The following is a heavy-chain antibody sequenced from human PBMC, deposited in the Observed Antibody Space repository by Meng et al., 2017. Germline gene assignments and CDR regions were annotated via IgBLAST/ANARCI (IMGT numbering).Heavy chain of an antibody. V-gene: IGHV3-72*01. D-gene: IGHD3-10*02. Sequence: GESLKISCAASGFTFSDHYMDWVRQAPGKGLEWVGRTRNKANSYTTEYAASVKGRFTISRDDSKNSLYLQMNSLKTEDTAVYYCAGIFGELFDWFDPWGQGTLVTVSS. CDR3: AGIFGELFDWFDP. J-gene: IGHJ5*02. CDR2: TRNKANSYTT. CDR1: GFTFSDHY.